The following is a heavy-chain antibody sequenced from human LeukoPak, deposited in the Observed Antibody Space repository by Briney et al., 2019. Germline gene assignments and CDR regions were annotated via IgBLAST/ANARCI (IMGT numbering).Heavy chain of an antibody. V-gene: IGHV3-7*01. J-gene: IGHJ4*02. CDR1: GFTFDDYA. D-gene: IGHD1-14*01. Sequence: GGSLRLSCAASGFTFDDYAMHWVRQAPGKGLEWVANIKQDGSEKYYVDSVKGRFTISRDNAKNSLYLQMNSLRAEDTAVYYCAREATDDYFDYWGQGTLVTVSS. CDR3: AREATDDYFDY. CDR2: IKQDGSEK.